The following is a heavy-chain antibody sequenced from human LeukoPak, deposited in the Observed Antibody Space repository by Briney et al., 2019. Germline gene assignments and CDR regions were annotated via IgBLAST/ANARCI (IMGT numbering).Heavy chain of an antibody. J-gene: IGHJ6*02. D-gene: IGHD3-3*01. CDR2: IYTSGST. CDR3: ARSLSRYDFWSGYRTGMDV. Sequence: SSQTLSLTCTVSGGSISSGGYYWSWIRQPAGKGLEWIGRIYTSGSTNYNPSLKSRVTIPVDTSKNQFSLKLSSVTAADTAVCYCARSLSRYDFWSGYRTGMDVWGQGTSVTVSS. V-gene: IGHV4-61*02. CDR1: GGSISSGGYY.